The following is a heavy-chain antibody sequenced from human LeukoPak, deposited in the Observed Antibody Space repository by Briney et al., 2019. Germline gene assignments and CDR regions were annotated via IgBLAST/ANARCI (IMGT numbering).Heavy chain of an antibody. Sequence: GGSLRLSCAASGFTFDDYGMSWVRQAPGKGLEWVSGINWNGGSTGYADSVKGRFTISRDNAKNSLYLQMNSLRAEDTAVYYCAYGSGSYLYYYYMDVWGKGTTVTISS. J-gene: IGHJ6*03. CDR1: GFTFDDYG. D-gene: IGHD3-10*01. CDR3: AYGSGSYLYYYYMDV. CDR2: INWNGGST. V-gene: IGHV3-20*04.